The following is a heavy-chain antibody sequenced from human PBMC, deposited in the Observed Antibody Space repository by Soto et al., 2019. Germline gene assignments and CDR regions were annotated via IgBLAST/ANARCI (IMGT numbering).Heavy chain of an antibody. CDR2: IDWDDDK. CDR1: GFSLSTSGMC. Sequence: SGPTLVNPTQTLTLTFTFSGFSLSTSGMCVSWIRQPPGKALEWLALIDWDDDKYYSTSLKTRLTISKDTSKNQVVLTMTNMDPVDTATYYCARDYYGSGSYYNLYYYYYGMDVWGQGTTVTVSS. J-gene: IGHJ6*02. D-gene: IGHD3-10*01. V-gene: IGHV2-70*01. CDR3: ARDYYGSGSYYNLYYYYYGMDV.